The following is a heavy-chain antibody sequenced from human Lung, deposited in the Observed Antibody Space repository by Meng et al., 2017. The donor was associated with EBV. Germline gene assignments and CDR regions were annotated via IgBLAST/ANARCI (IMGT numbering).Heavy chain of an antibody. CDR1: GGPISSDGYY. CDR2: IYDSGST. J-gene: IGHJ4*02. CDR3: ARNYYFDY. Sequence: HVTLQEAGPGLVKPSQTLSLTCTASGGPISSDGYYWSWIRQPPGKGLEWIGYIYDSGSTYYNPSLKSRVTISIDTSKNQFSLKLTSVTAADTAVYYCARNYYFDYWGQGTLVTVSS. V-gene: IGHV4-30-4*01.